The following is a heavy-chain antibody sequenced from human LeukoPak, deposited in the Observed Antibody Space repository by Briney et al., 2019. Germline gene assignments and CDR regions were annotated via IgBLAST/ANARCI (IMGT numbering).Heavy chain of an antibody. CDR2: IYTSGST. Sequence: SETLSLTCTVSGGSITNYNWNWIRQPAGKGLEWIGRIYTSGSTSYNSSLKSRVTMSVDTSKNQFSLKLNSVTAADTAVYYCARDVGGYNYGYSLDYWGQGTLVSVSS. CDR1: GGSITNYN. D-gene: IGHD5-18*01. J-gene: IGHJ4*02. CDR3: ARDVGGYNYGYSLDY. V-gene: IGHV4-4*07.